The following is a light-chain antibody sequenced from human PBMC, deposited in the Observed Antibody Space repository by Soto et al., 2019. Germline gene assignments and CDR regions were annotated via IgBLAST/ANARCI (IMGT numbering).Light chain of an antibody. V-gene: IGLV2-23*01. Sequence: QSALTHPASVSGSLGQSIIISCTGTSSDVGSYNLVSWYQQHPGKAPKLMIYEGSKRPSGVSNRFSGSKSGNTASLTISGLQAEDEADYYCCSYAGSSTVFGGGTQLTVL. J-gene: IGLJ2*01. CDR1: SSDVGSYNL. CDR3: CSYAGSSTV. CDR2: EGS.